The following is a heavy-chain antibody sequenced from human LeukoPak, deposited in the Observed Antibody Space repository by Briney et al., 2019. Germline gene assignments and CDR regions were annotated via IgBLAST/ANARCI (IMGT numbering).Heavy chain of an antibody. Sequence: ASVKVSCKSSGYTFTGYYIHWVRQAPGQGLEWMGWINPNSGGTNYAQKFQGRVTMTRDTSISTACMELSRLRSDDTAVYYCARDSGERGSGSYLIAYWGQGTLVTVSS. CDR3: ARDSGERGSGSYLIAY. D-gene: IGHD3-10*01. CDR2: INPNSGGT. J-gene: IGHJ4*02. CDR1: GYTFTGYY. V-gene: IGHV1-2*02.